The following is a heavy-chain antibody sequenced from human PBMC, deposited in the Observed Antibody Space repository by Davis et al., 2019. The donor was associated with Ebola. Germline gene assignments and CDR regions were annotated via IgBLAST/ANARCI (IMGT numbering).Heavy chain of an antibody. CDR1: GFTFSGSA. V-gene: IGHV3-73*01. J-gene: IGHJ4*02. D-gene: IGHD4-11*01. Sequence: GGSLRLSCAASGFTFSGSAMHWVRQASGKGLEWVGRIRSKANSYATAYAASVKGRFTISRDDSKNTAYLHMNSLKTEDTAVYYCTTTTTASDYWGQGTLVTVSS. CDR2: IRSKANSYAT. CDR3: TTTTTASDY.